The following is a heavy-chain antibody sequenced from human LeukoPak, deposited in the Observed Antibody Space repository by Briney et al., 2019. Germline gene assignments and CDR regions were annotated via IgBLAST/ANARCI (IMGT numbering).Heavy chain of an antibody. V-gene: IGHV4-30-2*01. D-gene: IGHD3-3*01. CDR3: ARVDFWSGYYSDY. J-gene: IGHJ4*02. CDR1: GGSISSGGYY. CDR2: IYHSGST. Sequence: SETLSLTCTVSGGSISSGGYYWSWIRQPPGKGLEWIGHIYHSGSTYYNPSLKSRVTISVDRSKNQFSLKLSSVTAADTAVYYCARVDFWSGYYSDYWGQGTLVTVSS.